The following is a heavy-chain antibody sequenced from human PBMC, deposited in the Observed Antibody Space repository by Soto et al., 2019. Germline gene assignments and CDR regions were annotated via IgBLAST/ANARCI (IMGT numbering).Heavy chain of an antibody. CDR2: IYYSGST. CDR1: GGSISSSSYY. Sequence: PSETLSLTCTVSGGSISSSSYYWGWIRQPPGKGLEWIGSIYYSGSTYYNPSLKNRVTISVDTSKNQFSLKLSSVTAADTAVYYCARHRRGLISMIVVVTPLYYFDFWAQGTLVTVSS. CDR3: ARHRRGLISMIVVVTPLYYFDF. D-gene: IGHD3-22*01. J-gene: IGHJ4*02. V-gene: IGHV4-39*01.